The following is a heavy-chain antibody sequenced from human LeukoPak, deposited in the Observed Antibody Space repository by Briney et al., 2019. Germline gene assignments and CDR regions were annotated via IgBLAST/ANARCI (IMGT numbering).Heavy chain of an antibody. CDR1: GGSFSGYY. CDR2: IYYSGST. Sequence: PSETLSLTCAVYGGSFSGYYWGWIRQPPGKGLEWIGSIYYSGSTYYNPSLKSRVTISVDTSKNQFSLKLSSVTAADTAVYYCARGPGARVASTIFGGRGFDYWGQGTLVTVSS. D-gene: IGHD3-3*01. J-gene: IGHJ4*02. V-gene: IGHV4-34*01. CDR3: ARGPGARVASTIFGGRGFDY.